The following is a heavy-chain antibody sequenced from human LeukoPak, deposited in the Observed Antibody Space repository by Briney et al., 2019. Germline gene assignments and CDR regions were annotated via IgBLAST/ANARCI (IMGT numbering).Heavy chain of an antibody. J-gene: IGHJ4*02. CDR3: AWGASGYYYNY. CDR1: GFTFSSNY. D-gene: IGHD3-22*01. V-gene: IGHV3-53*01. CDR2: IYSGGST. Sequence: GGSLRLSCAASGFTFSSNYMSWVRQAPGKGLEWASFIYSGGSTYYADDVKARLTTSSNNSKNTLYLQLNSRRAEATAVYYCAWGASGYYYNYWGQGTLVTVSS.